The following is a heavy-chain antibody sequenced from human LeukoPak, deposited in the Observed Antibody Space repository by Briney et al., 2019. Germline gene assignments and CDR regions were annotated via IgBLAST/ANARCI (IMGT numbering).Heavy chain of an antibody. D-gene: IGHD3-10*01. CDR3: AKGGRGFGELVYYYYGMDV. CDR1: GFTFSSYA. CDR2: ISGSGGST. V-gene: IGHV3-23*01. J-gene: IGHJ6*04. Sequence: GGSLRLSCAASGFTFSSYAMSGVRQAPGKGLEWVSAISGSGGSTYYADSVKGRFTISRHNSKNTLYLQMNSLRAEDTAVYYCAKGGRGFGELVYYYYGMDVWGKGTTVTVSS.